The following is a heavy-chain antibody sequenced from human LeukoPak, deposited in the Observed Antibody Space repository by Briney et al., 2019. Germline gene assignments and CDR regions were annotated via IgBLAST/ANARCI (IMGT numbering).Heavy chain of an antibody. CDR2: INPSGGTT. V-gene: IGHV1-46*01. Sequence: GASVKVSCKASGYTFTGYYMHWVRQAPGQGLEWMGIINPSGGTTSYAQKFQGRVTMTRDTSTSTVYMELSTLRSDDTAVYYCTSEGIVGATVFDYWGQGTLVTVSS. CDR1: GYTFTGYY. D-gene: IGHD1-26*01. CDR3: TSEGIVGATVFDY. J-gene: IGHJ4*02.